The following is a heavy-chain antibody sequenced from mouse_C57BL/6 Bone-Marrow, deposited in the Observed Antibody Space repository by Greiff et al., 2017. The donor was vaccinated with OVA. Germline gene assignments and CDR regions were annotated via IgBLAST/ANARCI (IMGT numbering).Heavy chain of an antibody. J-gene: IGHJ2*01. CDR2: IDPENGDT. CDR3: TTSGIGYYYGSSYDYFDY. CDR1: GFNIKDDY. D-gene: IGHD1-1*01. Sequence: EVKLVESGAELVRPGASVKLSCTASGFNIKDDYMHWVKQRPEQGLEWIGWIDPENGDTEYASQFQGKATITADTSSTTAYLQLSSLTSEDTAVYYCTTSGIGYYYGSSYDYFDYWGQGTTLTVSS. V-gene: IGHV14-4*01.